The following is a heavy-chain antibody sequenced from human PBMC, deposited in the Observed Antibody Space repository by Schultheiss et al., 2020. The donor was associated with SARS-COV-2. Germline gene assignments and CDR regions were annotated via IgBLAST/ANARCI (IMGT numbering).Heavy chain of an antibody. V-gene: IGHV3-33*08. D-gene: IGHD3-16*01. CDR2: IWYDGSNK. CDR3: ARGDRGGGDYGMDV. Sequence: GGSLRLSCAVSGFQFSGHWMNWVRQAPGKGLEWVAVIWYDGSNKYYADSVKGRFTISRDNSKNTLYLQMNSLRAEDTAVYYCARGDRGGGDYGMDVWGQGTTVTVSS. CDR1: GFQFSGHW. J-gene: IGHJ6*02.